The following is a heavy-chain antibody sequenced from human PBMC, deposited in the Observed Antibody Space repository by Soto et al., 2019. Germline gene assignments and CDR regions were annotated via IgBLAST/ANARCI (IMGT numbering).Heavy chain of an antibody. CDR3: AKDSEGDSYGPGYYFDY. Sequence: VQLVESGGGVVQPGRSLRLSCAASGFTFSSYGMHWVRQAPGKGLEWVAVISYDGSNKYYADSVKGRFTISRDNSKNTLYLQMNSLRAEDTAVYYCAKDSEGDSYGPGYYFDYWGQGTLVTVSS. V-gene: IGHV3-30*18. J-gene: IGHJ4*02. CDR2: ISYDGSNK. D-gene: IGHD5-18*01. CDR1: GFTFSSYG.